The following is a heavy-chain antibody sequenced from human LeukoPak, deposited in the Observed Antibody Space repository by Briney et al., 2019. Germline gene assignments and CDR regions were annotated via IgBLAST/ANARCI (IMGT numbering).Heavy chain of an antibody. V-gene: IGHV3-23*01. CDR3: VYYDSSGYYYGRLRY. D-gene: IGHD3-22*01. CDR1: AFTFSSHA. CDR2: ISAGGDST. Sequence: GGSLRLSCAASAFTFSSHAMSWVRQTPGKGLEWVSGISAGGDSTLYADSVKGRFTISRDNSKNTLYLHMSSLRVEDTAVYFCVYYDSSGYYYGRLRYWGQGTPVTVSS. J-gene: IGHJ4*02.